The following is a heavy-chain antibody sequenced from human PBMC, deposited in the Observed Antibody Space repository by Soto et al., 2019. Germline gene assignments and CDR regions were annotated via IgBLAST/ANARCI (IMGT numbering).Heavy chain of an antibody. D-gene: IGHD6-13*01. CDR2: IIPIFGTA. J-gene: IGHJ5*02. Sequence: GASVKVSCKASGGTFSSYAISWVRQAPGQGLEWMGGIIPIFGTANYAQKFQGRVTITADESTSTAYMELSSLRSEDTAVYYCARDATSIAAADMTVGYNWFDPWGQGTLVTVSS. CDR1: GGTFSSYA. V-gene: IGHV1-69*13. CDR3: ARDATSIAAADMTVGYNWFDP.